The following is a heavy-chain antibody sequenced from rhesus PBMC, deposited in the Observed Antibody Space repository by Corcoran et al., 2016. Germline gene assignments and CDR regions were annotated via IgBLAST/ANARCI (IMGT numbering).Heavy chain of an antibody. CDR1: GYTFTSYS. CDR2: ITPSKGNT. CDR3: ARGAYGNRRFDV. D-gene: IGHD4-35*01. V-gene: IGHV1-200*01. Sequence: QVQLVQSGAEVKKPGASVKLSCKASGYTFTSYSINWVRQAPGQGLEWMGWITPSKGNTGYAQQFQGGVTMTRDTSTSTAYMELSSLRSEDTAVYYCARGAYGNRRFDVWGPGVLVTVSS. J-gene: IGHJ5-1*01.